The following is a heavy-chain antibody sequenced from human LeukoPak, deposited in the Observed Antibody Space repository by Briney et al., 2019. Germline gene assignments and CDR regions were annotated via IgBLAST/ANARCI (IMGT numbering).Heavy chain of an antibody. D-gene: IGHD6-19*01. CDR1: GFTFSSYG. J-gene: IGHJ4*02. CDR2: IRYDGSNK. Sequence: PGGSLRLSCAASGFTFSSYGMHWVRQAPGKGLEWVAFIRYDGSNKYYADSVMGRFTISRDNSKNTLYLQMNSLRAEDTAVYYCAKVHSSGWYVVDYWGQGTLVTVSS. CDR3: AKVHSSGWYVVDY. V-gene: IGHV3-30*02.